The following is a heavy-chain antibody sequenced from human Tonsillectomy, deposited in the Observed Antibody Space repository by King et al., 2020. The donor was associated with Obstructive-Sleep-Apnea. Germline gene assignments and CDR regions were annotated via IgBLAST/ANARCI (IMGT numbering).Heavy chain of an antibody. CDR1: GFTFSSYS. V-gene: IGHV3-21*01. J-gene: IGHJ4*02. CDR2: ISSSSSYI. D-gene: IGHD6-19*01. CDR3: ARDKVAGTLFFDY. Sequence: VQLVESGGGLVKPGGSLRLSCAASGFTFSSYSMNWVRQAPGKGLEWVSSISSSSSYIYYADSVKGRLNISRDNAKNSLYLQMNSLRAEDTAVYYCARDKVAGTLFFDYWGQGTLVTVSS.